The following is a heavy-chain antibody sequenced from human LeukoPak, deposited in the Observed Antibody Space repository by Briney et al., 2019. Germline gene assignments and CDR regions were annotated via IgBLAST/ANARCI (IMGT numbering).Heavy chain of an antibody. CDR2: IIPILGIA. D-gene: IGHD2-15*01. CDR3: AYCSGGSCYEVGFDP. CDR1: GGTFSSYA. V-gene: IGHV1-69*04. J-gene: IGHJ5*02. Sequence: SVKVSCKASGGTFSSYAISWVRQAPGQGLEWMGRIIPILGIANYAQKFQGRVTITADKSTSTAYMELSSLRSEDTAVYYCAYCSGGSCYEVGFDPWGQGTLATVSS.